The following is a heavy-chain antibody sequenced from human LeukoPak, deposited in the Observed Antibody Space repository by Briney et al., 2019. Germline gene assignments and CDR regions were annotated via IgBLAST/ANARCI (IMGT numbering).Heavy chain of an antibody. CDR3: ARTPYYGYLKWNY. V-gene: IGHV4-38-2*02. D-gene: IGHD3-10*01. CDR2: IYHSGST. J-gene: IGHJ4*02. CDR1: GYSISSGYY. Sequence: SETLSLTCTVSGYSISSGYYWGWIRQPPGKGLEWIGSIYHSGSTYYNPSLKSRVTISVDTSKNQFSLKLSSVPAADTAVYYCARTPYYGYLKWNYWGQGTLVTVFS.